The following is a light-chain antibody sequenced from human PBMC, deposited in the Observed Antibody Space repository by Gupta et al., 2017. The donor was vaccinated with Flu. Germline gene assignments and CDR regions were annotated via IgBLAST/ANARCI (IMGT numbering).Light chain of an antibody. J-gene: IGLJ2*01. CDR2: DVS. Sequence: TISCTVTTSDVGGYNSVAWYPNRPFTAHKLMIYDVSNRTSGISNRFSGSKSGNTASLTISGLQAEDEADYYCSSYTSGITLVVAFGGGTKLTVL. CDR1: TSDVGGYNS. V-gene: IGLV2-14*03. CDR3: SSYTSGITLVVA.